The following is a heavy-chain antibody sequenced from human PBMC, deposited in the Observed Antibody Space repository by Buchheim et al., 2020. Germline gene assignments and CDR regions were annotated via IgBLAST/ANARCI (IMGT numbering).Heavy chain of an antibody. V-gene: IGHV4-34*01. CDR2: INHSGST. J-gene: IGHJ6*02. CDR1: GGSFSGYY. D-gene: IGHD6-6*01. Sequence: QVQLQQWGAGLLKPSETLSLTCAVYGGSFSGYYWSWIRQPPGKGLEWIGEINHSGSTNSNPSLKSRVTISVDTSKNQFSLKLSSVTAADTAVYYCARGRQLGYYYYGMDVWGQGTT. CDR3: ARGRQLGYYYYGMDV.